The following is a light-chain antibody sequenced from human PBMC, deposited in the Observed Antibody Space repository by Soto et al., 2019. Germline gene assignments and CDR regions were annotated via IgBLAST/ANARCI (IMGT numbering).Light chain of an antibody. J-gene: IGKJ1*01. V-gene: IGKV1-39*01. CDR2: AAS. CDR3: QQSYSTPRT. CDR1: QSISTS. Sequence: DIQMTQSPSSLSASVGDRVTITCRASQSISTSLNWYQQKPGKAPELLIYAASSLQTGVPSRFSGSGSGTDFTLPIISLQPEDFATYYCQQSYSTPRTFGQGTKVEI.